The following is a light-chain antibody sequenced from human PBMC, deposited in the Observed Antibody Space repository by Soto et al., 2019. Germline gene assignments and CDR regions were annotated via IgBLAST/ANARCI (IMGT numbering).Light chain of an antibody. V-gene: IGKV3-20*01. J-gene: IGKJ1*01. Sequence: EIVLTQSPGTLSLSPGERATLSCRASQSVTSDSLAWYQQKPGQAPRLLIYDTSSRATGIPDRFSGSGSGTDFTLTISRLEPEDVAVYYCQQYGSSPRAFGQGTKVEIK. CDR1: QSVTSDS. CDR2: DTS. CDR3: QQYGSSPRA.